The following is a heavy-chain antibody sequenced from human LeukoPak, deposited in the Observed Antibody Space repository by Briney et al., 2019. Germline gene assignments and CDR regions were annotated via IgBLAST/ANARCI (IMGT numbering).Heavy chain of an antibody. CDR2: IYYSGST. CDR3: ARHEGPAAAVVGY. D-gene: IGHD6-13*01. V-gene: IGHV4-39*01. J-gene: IGHJ4*02. Sequence: SETLSLTCTVSGGSISSSSYYWGWIRQPPGKGLEWIGSIYYSGSTYYNPSLKSRVTISVDTSKNQFSLKLSSVTAADTAVYYCARHEGPAAAVVGYWGQGTLVTVSS. CDR1: GGSISSSSYY.